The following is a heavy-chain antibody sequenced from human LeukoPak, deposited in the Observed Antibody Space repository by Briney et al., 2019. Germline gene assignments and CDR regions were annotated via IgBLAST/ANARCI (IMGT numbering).Heavy chain of an antibody. CDR3: ARDQG. V-gene: IGHV3-7*01. J-gene: IGHJ4*02. CDR2: IKEDGSEK. Sequence: GESLRLSCAASGFTFTNYWMSWVRQTPGKGLEWVANIKEDGSEKYYVDSVKGRFTISRDNAKNSLYLQMNSLRAEDTAVYYCARDQGWGQGTLVTVSS. CDR1: GFTFTNYW.